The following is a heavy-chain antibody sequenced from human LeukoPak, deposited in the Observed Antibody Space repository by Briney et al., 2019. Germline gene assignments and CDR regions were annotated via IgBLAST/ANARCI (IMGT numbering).Heavy chain of an antibody. Sequence: GASVKVSCKVSGYTLTELSMHWVRQAHGKGLEWMGGFDPEDGETIYAQKFQGRVTMTEDTSTDTAYMELSSLRSEDTAVYYCATAVYTRGGDWFDPWGQGTLVTVSS. CDR1: GYTLTELS. D-gene: IGHD2-8*01. V-gene: IGHV1-24*01. CDR2: FDPEDGET. CDR3: ATAVYTRGGDWFDP. J-gene: IGHJ5*02.